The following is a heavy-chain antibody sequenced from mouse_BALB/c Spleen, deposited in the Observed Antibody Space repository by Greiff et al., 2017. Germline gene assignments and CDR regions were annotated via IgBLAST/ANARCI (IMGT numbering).Heavy chain of an antibody. J-gene: IGHJ4*01. CDR3: TIVVFYAMDY. CDR1: GYTFTSYW. V-gene: IGHV1S127*01. D-gene: IGHD1-3*01. CDR2: IDPSDSYT. Sequence: VQLQQPGAELVKPGASVKMSCKASGYTFTSYWMHWVKQRPGQGLEWIGVIDPSDSYTSYNQKFKGKATLTVDTSSSTAYMQLSSLTSEDSAVYYCTIVVFYAMDYWGQGTSVTVSS.